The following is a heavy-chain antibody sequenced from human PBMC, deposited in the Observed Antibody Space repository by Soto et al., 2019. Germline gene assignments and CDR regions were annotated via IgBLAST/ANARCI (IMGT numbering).Heavy chain of an antibody. D-gene: IGHD3-9*01. CDR3: ARELTVNDDILTGYLSDEDPDGAFDI. J-gene: IGHJ3*02. V-gene: IGHV3-11*01. CDR1: GFTFSDYY. CDR2: ISSSGDTI. Sequence: GESLKISCAASGFTFSDYYMTWIRQAPGKGLEWVSYISSSGDTIYYADSVKGRFTISRDNAKDSLYLQMNSLRGEDTAVYYCARELTVNDDILTGYLSDEDPDGAFDIWGQGTMVTVSS.